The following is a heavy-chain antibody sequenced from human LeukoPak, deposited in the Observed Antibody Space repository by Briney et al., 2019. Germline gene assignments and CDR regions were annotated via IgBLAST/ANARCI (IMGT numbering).Heavy chain of an antibody. Sequence: GASVKVSWKASGYTFTSYYMHWVRQAPGQGLEWMGIINPSGGSTSYAQKFQGRVTMTRDTSTSTVYMELSSLRSEDTAVYYCATLGETYYYDSSGYYDAFDIWGQGTMVTVSS. V-gene: IGHV1-46*01. J-gene: IGHJ3*02. D-gene: IGHD3-22*01. CDR2: INPSGGST. CDR3: ATLGETYYYDSSGYYDAFDI. CDR1: GYTFTSYY.